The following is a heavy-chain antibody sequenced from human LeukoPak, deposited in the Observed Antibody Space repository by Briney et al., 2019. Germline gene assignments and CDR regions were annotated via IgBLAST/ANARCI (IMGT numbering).Heavy chain of an antibody. D-gene: IGHD4-23*01. V-gene: IGHV4-4*09. CDR3: AKGTSTVVTPNYYYYYSMDV. J-gene: IGHJ6*03. Sequence: SETLSLSCTVSGASISSYYWNWIRQSPGKGLEWIGYIHVSGGTSYDPSLKSRVTISIDTSKNQFSLKLSSVTAADTAVYYCAKGTSTVVTPNYYYYYSMDVCGKGTTVTVSS. CDR1: GASISSYY. CDR2: IHVSGGT.